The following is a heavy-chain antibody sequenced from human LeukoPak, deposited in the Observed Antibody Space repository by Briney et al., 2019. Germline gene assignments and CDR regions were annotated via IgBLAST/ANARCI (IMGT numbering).Heavy chain of an antibody. CDR3: AKDTIGYSYGRWGYGAFDI. CDR2: ISYDGSNK. V-gene: IGHV3-30-3*01. CDR1: GFTFSSYA. Sequence: GGSLRLSCAASGFTFSSYAMHWVRQAPGKGLEWVAVISYDGSNKYYADSVKGRFTISRDNSKNTLYLQMNSLRAEDTAVYYCAKDTIGYSYGRWGYGAFDIWGQGTMVTVSS. J-gene: IGHJ3*02. D-gene: IGHD5-18*01.